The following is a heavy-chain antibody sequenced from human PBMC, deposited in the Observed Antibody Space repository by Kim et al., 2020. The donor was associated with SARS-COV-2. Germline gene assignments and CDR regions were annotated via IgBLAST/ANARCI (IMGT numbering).Heavy chain of an antibody. D-gene: IGHD4-17*01. Sequence: GGSLRLSCAASGFTFSSYSMNWVRQAPGKGLEWVSSISSSSSYIYYADSVKGRFTISRDNAKNSLYLQMNSLRAEDTAVYYCARDLDYGDYPDYYYYGMDVWGQGTTVTVSS. CDR1: GFTFSSYS. CDR3: ARDLDYGDYPDYYYYGMDV. CDR2: ISSSSSYI. J-gene: IGHJ6*02. V-gene: IGHV3-21*01.